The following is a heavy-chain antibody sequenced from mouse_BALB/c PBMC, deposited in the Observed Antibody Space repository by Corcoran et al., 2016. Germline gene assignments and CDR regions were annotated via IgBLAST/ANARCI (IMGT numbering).Heavy chain of an antibody. D-gene: IGHD1-1*01. CDR2: INPYNDGT. CDR1: GYTFTSYV. V-gene: IGHV1S136*01. J-gene: IGHJ1*01. CDR3: ARCYDGSSYWYFDV. Sequence: EVQLQQSGPELVKPGASVKMSCKASGYTFTSYVMHWVKQKPGQGLEWIGYINPYNDGTKYNEKFKGKATLTSDKSSSTAYMELSSLTSEDSAVYCCARCYDGSSYWYFDVWGAGTTVTVSS.